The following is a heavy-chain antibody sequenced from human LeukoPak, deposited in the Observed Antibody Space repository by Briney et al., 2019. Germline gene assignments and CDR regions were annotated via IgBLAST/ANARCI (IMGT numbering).Heavy chain of an antibody. D-gene: IGHD4/OR15-4a*01. CDR3: ANEEVPNDY. CDR2: ISISGDIT. Sequence: GGSLRLSCAVSGFTFSSHAMTWVRQAPGKALEWVSGISISGDITYYADSVQGRFIISRDNSKNTVYLQMNSLRVEDTAVYYCANEEVPNDYWGQGTLVTVSS. CDR1: GFTFSSHA. V-gene: IGHV3-23*01. J-gene: IGHJ4*02.